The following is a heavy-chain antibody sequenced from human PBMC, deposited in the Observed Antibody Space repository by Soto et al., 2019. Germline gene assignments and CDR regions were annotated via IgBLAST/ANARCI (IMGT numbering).Heavy chain of an antibody. J-gene: IGHJ4*02. CDR2: IYYSGGT. CDR3: CRVAATGPEFDY. D-gene: IGHD2-15*01. V-gene: IGHV4-59*08. Sequence: PSETLSLTCTVSGGSISSYYWSWIRQPPGKGLEWIGYIYYSGGTNYNPSLKSRVTISVDTSKNQFSLKLSSVTAADTAVYYCCRVAATGPEFDYWGQGTLVTVSS. CDR1: GGSISSYY.